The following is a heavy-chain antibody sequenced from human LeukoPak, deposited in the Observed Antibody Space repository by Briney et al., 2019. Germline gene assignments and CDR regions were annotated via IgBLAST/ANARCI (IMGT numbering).Heavy chain of an antibody. CDR2: IYYSGST. J-gene: IGHJ4*02. CDR3: ASLRERSYYARGFDY. CDR1: GGSISSSSYY. D-gene: IGHD1-26*01. V-gene: IGHV4-39*01. Sequence: PSETLSLTCTVSGGSISSSSYYWGWIRQPPGKGLEWIGRIYYSGSTYYNPSLKRRVTISVDTSKNQFSLKLSSVTAADTAVYYCASLRERSYYARGFDYWGQGTLVTVSS.